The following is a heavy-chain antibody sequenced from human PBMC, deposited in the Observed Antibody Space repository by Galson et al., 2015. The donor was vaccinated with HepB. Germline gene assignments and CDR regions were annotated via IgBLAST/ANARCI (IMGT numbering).Heavy chain of an antibody. J-gene: IGHJ4*02. D-gene: IGHD3-16*01. CDR2: IRSDESDK. CDR3: GGGPPRSDF. V-gene: IGHV3-30*02. CDR1: GFTFSIHD. Sequence: SLRLSCAASGFTFSIHDMHWVRQAPGKGLEWVAFIRSDESDKYYADSVKGRFTISRDNSKNTLYLQMNSLRPEDTAIYYCGGGPPRSDFWGQGTLVTVSS.